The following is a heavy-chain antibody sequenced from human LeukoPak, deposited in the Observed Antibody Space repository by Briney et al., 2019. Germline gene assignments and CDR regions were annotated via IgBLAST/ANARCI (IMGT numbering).Heavy chain of an antibody. V-gene: IGHV4-38-2*02. CDR2: IYQNVIT. CDR3: ATDFWSGTNIIDS. D-gene: IGHD3-3*01. CDR1: GYSISSGYY. J-gene: IGHJ4*02. Sequence: SETLSLTCTVSGYSISSGYYWGWIRQPPGKGLDWIGNIYQNVITDYNPSLRSPVTISADTSKHQFSLKLSSVTAPDTAVYYCATDFWSGTNIIDSWGQGTLVTVSS.